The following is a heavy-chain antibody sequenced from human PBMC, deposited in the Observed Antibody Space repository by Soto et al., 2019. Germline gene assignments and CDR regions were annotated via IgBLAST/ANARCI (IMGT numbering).Heavy chain of an antibody. CDR2: IIPIFGTA. J-gene: IGHJ3*02. V-gene: IGHV1-69*13. CDR3: ARCRVTMRVATLPKIDAFDI. CDR1: GGTFSSYA. Sequence: SVKVSCKASGGTFSSYAISWVRQAPGQGLEWMGGIIPIFGTANYAQKFQGRVTITADESTSTAYMELSSLRSEDTAVYYCARCRVTMRVATLPKIDAFDIWDKGTMVTVSS. D-gene: IGHD3-22*01.